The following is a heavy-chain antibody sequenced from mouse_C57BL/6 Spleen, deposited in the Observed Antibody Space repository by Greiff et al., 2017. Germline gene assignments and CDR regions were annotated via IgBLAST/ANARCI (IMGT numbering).Heavy chain of an antibody. V-gene: IGHV1-53*01. CDR1: GYTFTSYW. CDR3: ASSGVLSYLDY. J-gene: IGHJ2*01. CDR2: INPSNGGT. Sequence: VQLQQPGTELVKPGASVKLSCKASGYTFTSYWMHWVKQRPGQGLKWIGNINPSNGGTNYNEKFKSKATLTVDKSSSTTYMQLSSLTSEDSAVYDCASSGVLSYLDYWGQGTTLTVSS. D-gene: IGHD3-1*01.